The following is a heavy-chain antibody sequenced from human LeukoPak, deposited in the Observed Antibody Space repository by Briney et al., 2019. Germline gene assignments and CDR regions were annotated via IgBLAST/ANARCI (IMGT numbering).Heavy chain of an antibody. CDR3: ARTLTVVNPDFDY. CDR1: GYTFTGYY. CDR2: INPNSGGT. J-gene: IGHJ4*02. V-gene: IGHV1-2*02. Sequence: ASVKVSCKASGYTFTGYYMHWVRQAPGQGLEWMGWINPNSGGTNYAQKLQGRVTMTTDTSTSTAYMELRSLRSDDTAVYYCARTLTVVNPDFDYWGRGTLVTVSS. D-gene: IGHD4-23*01.